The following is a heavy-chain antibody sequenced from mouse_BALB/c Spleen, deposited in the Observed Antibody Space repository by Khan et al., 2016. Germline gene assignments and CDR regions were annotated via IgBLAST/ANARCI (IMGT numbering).Heavy chain of an antibody. CDR2: ISYSGNT. CDR1: GDSITSGY. Sequence: EVELVESGPSLVKPSQTLSLTCSVTGDSITSGYWNWIRKFPGNKLEYMGYISYSGNTYYNPFLKSRISITRDTSKNQHYLQLISVTTEDTATYYWARSNRNDAWFAYWGQGTLVTVSA. V-gene: IGHV3-8*02. J-gene: IGHJ3*01. D-gene: IGHD2-14*01. CDR3: ARSNRNDAWFAY.